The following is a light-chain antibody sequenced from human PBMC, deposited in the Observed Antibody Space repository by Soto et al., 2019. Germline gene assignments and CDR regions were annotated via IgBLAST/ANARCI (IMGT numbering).Light chain of an antibody. CDR1: QRVGSD. CDR3: QQYNSWPLT. CDR2: DIF. V-gene: IGKV3D-15*01. Sequence: EIVMTQSPATLSVSPGERATLSCRASQRVGSDLAWYQQKPGQAPRLVIYDIFTRATAVPTRISGSGSGTEFTLTISSLQSEDFAVYYCQQYNSWPLTFGGGTKVEIK. J-gene: IGKJ4*01.